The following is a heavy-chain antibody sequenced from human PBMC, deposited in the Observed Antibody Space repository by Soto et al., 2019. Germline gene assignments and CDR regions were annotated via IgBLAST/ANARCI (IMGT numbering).Heavy chain of an antibody. CDR3: ARERPDGARLDP. Sequence: QVQLQESGPGLVKPSQTLSLTCTVSGGSISSGDYYWSWIRQPPGKGLEWIGYSYHSGSTYYNPSLKSRVNISGNTSKNQFSLKLSSVTAEDTAVYYCARERPDGARLDPWGQGTLVTVSS. CDR2: SYHSGST. D-gene: IGHD6-6*01. J-gene: IGHJ5*02. V-gene: IGHV4-30-4*01. CDR1: GGSISSGDYY.